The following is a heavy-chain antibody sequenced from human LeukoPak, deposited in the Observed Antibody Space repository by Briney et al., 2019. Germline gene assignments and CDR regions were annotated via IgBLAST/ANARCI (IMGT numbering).Heavy chain of an antibody. J-gene: IGHJ6*03. CDR1: GGSFSGYY. CDR2: INHSGST. V-gene: IGHV4-34*01. D-gene: IGHD3-3*01. CDR3: ARQTAYYDFWSGYPTAYYMDV. Sequence: SETLSLTCAVYGGSFSGYYWSWIRQPPGKGLEWIGEINHSGSTNYNPSLKSRVTISVDTSKNQFSLKLSSVTAADTAVYYCARQTAYYDFWSGYPTAYYMDVWGKGTTVTVSS.